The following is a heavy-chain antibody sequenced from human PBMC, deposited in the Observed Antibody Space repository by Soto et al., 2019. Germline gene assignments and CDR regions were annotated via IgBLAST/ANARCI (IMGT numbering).Heavy chain of an antibody. CDR3: ARQITTVNWFDS. CDR1: GGSITSYY. J-gene: IGHJ5*01. V-gene: IGHV4-59*08. CDR2: VYYKGST. Sequence: QVQLQESGPGLLKSSETLSLTCTVSGGSITSYYWSWIRQPPGKRLEWIGYVYYKGSTNYNPSLRSRITISAHTSKNQFFLKLSSVTAAETAVYYCARQITTVNWFDSWGQGALVTVPS. D-gene: IGHD4-17*01.